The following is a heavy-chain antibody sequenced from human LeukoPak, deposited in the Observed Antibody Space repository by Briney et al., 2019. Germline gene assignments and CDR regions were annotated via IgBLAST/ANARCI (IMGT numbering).Heavy chain of an antibody. V-gene: IGHV3-23*01. CDR1: GFTFSSYA. J-gene: IGHJ4*02. CDR2: FSGSGGST. Sequence: PGGSLRLSCAASGFTFSSYAMSWVRQAPGKGLEWVSAFSGSGGSTYYADSVKGRLTISRDNSKNTLYLQMNSLRAEDTAVYYCAKGLDGSYYTFFDYWGQGTLVTVSS. CDR3: AKGLDGSYYTFFDY. D-gene: IGHD1-26*01.